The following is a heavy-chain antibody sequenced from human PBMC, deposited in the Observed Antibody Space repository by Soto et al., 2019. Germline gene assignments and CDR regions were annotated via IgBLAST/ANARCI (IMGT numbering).Heavy chain of an antibody. CDR3: ARHGSY. CDR1: GVSISNTSYY. Sequence: QLQLQESGPGLVEPSETLSLTCSVSGVSISNTSYYWGWIRQPPGKGLEWVGTIYFSGSTFYNPSLKSRVTISIDTSKNQFSLRLSSVTAADTAVYYCARHGSYWGQGTLVTVSS. CDR2: IYFSGST. J-gene: IGHJ4*02. V-gene: IGHV4-39*01.